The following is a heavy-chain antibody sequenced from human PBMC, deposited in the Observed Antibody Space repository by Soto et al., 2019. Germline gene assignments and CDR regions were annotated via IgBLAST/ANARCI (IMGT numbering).Heavy chain of an antibody. CDR2: ISSSSSYI. V-gene: IGHV3-11*05. CDR1: GFTFSDYY. J-gene: IGHJ4*02. D-gene: IGHD3-10*01. Sequence: QVQLVESGGGLVKPGGSLRLSCAASGFTFSDYYMSWIRQAPGKGLEWVSYISSSSSYINCADSVKGRFTISRDNAKNSLYLQMNSLRAEDTAVYYCARVVHYYGSGSYYGPYFDYWGQGTLVTVSS. CDR3: ARVVHYYGSGSYYGPYFDY.